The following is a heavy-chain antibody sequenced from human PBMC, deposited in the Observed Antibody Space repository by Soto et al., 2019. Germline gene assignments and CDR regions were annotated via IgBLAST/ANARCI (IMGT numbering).Heavy chain of an antibody. J-gene: IGHJ5*01. D-gene: IGHD6-19*01. V-gene: IGHV3-21*01. CDR1: GFTFNPYN. CDR3: ARGLGRATSKNWFDS. CDR2: ISTSSSYI. Sequence: GGSLRLSCEGSGFTFNPYNMNWVRQAPGKGLEWVASISTSSSYIYYAASVEGRFTVSRDNAKNSLYLQMSDLRDEDTAVYYCARGLGRATSKNWFDSWGQGTQVTVSS.